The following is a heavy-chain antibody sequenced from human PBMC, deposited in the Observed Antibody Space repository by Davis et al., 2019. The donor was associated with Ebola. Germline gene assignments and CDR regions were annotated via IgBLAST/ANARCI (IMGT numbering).Heavy chain of an antibody. Sequence: SLKISCTASGFSLDDHAMHWVRQAPGKGLEWVSGVTWNSGTIGYGDSVKGRFTISRDNAKNSLYLQMNNLRSEDTALYYCGKGQGVVGGIYEGVEFWGQGTLVTVSS. CDR2: VTWNSGTI. CDR1: GFSLDDHA. J-gene: IGHJ4*02. D-gene: IGHD1-26*01. V-gene: IGHV3-9*01. CDR3: GKGQGVVGGIYEGVEF.